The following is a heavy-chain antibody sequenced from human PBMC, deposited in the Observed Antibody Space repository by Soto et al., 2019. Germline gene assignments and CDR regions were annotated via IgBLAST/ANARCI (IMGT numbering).Heavy chain of an antibody. Sequence: SETLSLTCTVSGDSISSTNYYWGWIRQPPGKGLEWIGYIYYSGSTYYNPSLKSRVTISVDTSKNQFSLKLSSVTAADTAVYYCARDRGRMVRGAPHTYGMDVWGQGTTVTVSS. CDR1: GDSISSTNYY. CDR2: IYYSGST. CDR3: ARDRGRMVRGAPHTYGMDV. J-gene: IGHJ6*02. V-gene: IGHV4-30-4*08. D-gene: IGHD3-10*01.